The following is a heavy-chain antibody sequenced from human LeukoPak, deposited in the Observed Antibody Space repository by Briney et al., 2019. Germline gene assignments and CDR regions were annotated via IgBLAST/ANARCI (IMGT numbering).Heavy chain of an antibody. Sequence: ASVKVSCKASGYTFTAYYMHWVRQAPGQGLEWMGWINPNSGGTNYAQKFQGRVTMTRDTSISTAYMELSRLRSDDTAVYYCWYYYDSSNAVVNAFDIWGQGTMVTVSS. CDR3: WYYYDSSNAVVNAFDI. CDR2: INPNSGGT. D-gene: IGHD3-22*01. V-gene: IGHV1-2*02. J-gene: IGHJ3*02. CDR1: GYTFTAYY.